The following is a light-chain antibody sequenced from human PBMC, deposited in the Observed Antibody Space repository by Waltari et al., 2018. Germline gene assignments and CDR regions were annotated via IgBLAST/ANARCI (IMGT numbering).Light chain of an antibody. CDR1: RSIRTW. Sequence: DIQMTQSPSTLSASLGDRVTLTCRASRSIRTWLAWYQQKLGKAPKLLIYMASTLEGGVPSRFSGSGSETEFTLTITSLQPDDFATYYCQQYYTYPYTFGQGTKLEIK. CDR3: QQYYTYPYT. CDR2: MAS. V-gene: IGKV1-5*03. J-gene: IGKJ2*01.